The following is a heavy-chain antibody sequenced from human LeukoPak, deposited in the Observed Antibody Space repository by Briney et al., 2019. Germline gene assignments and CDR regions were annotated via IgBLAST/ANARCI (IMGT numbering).Heavy chain of an antibody. CDR3: ARLRTYYDIFENWFDP. V-gene: IGHV4-59*01. CDR1: GGSISSYY. J-gene: IGHJ5*02. CDR2: IYYIGST. D-gene: IGHD3-9*01. Sequence: SEILSLTCTVSGGSISSYYWSWIRQPPGKGLEWIGYIYYIGSTNYNPSLKSRVTISVDTSKNQFSLRLSSVTAADTAVYYCARLRTYYDIFENWFDPWGQGTLVTVSS.